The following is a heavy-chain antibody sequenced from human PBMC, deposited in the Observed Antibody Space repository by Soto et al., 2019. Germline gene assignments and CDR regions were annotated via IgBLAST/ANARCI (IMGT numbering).Heavy chain of an antibody. CDR3: ARTYGVRGVVHLWYFDL. J-gene: IGHJ2*01. CDR2: ISAYNGNT. D-gene: IGHD3-10*01. Sequence: GASVKLSCTDSGYTITSYGISWVRQAPGQRLEWMGWISAYNGNTNYAQKLQGRVTMTTDTSTSTAYMELRSLRSDDTAVYYCARTYGVRGVVHLWYFDLWGRGTLVTVSS. CDR1: GYTITSYG. V-gene: IGHV1-18*01.